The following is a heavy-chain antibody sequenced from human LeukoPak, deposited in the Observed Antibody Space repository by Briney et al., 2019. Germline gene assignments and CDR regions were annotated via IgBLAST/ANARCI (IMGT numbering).Heavy chain of an antibody. J-gene: IGHJ5*02. V-gene: IGHV4-4*07. CDR3: AREQVVGYNWFDP. D-gene: IGHD2-15*01. Sequence: PSETLSLTCTVSGGSINSHYWSWIRQPAGKGLEWIGRIDTSGSTNYNPSLKSRVTISVDTSKNQFSLKLSSVTAADTAVYYCAREQVVGYNWFDPWGQGTLVTVSS. CDR2: IDTSGST. CDR1: GGSINSHY.